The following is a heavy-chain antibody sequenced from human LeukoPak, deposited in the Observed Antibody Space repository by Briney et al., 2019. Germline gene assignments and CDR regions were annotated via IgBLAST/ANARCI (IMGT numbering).Heavy chain of an antibody. CDR2: ISYDGSNK. J-gene: IGHJ4*02. V-gene: IGHV3-30*18. CDR3: AKGGSRRYYFDY. CDR1: GFTFSSYG. D-gene: IGHD6-13*01. Sequence: GGSLRLSCAASGFTFSSYGMHWVRQAPGKGLEWVAVISYDGSNKYYADSVEGRFTISRDNSKNTLYLQMNSLRAEDTAVYYCAKGGSRRYYFDYWGQGTLVTVSS.